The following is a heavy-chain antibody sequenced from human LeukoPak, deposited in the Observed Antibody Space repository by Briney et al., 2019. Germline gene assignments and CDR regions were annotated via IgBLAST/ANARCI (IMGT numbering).Heavy chain of an antibody. Sequence: ASVKVSCKASGYTFTSYCMHWVRQAPGQGLEWMGIINPSGGSTSYAQKFQGRVTMTRDMSTSTVYMELSSLRSEDTAVYYCAHSRDGYNYPLDYWGQGTLVTVSS. CDR1: GYTFTSYC. CDR3: AHSRDGYNYPLDY. V-gene: IGHV1-46*01. D-gene: IGHD5-24*01. CDR2: INPSGGST. J-gene: IGHJ4*02.